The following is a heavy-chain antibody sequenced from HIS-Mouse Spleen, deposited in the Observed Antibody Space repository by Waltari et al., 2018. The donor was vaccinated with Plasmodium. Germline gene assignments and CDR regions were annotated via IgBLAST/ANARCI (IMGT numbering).Heavy chain of an antibody. D-gene: IGHD3-3*01. CDR1: GGSFSGYY. CDR3: ARVTSSGVYWYFDL. J-gene: IGHJ2*01. V-gene: IGHV4-34*01. Sequence: QVQLQQWGAGLLKPSETLSLTCAVYGGSFSGYYWIWIRQPPGKGLEWIGEINQSGSTNYNPSLKSRVTISVDTSKNQFSLKLSSVTAADTAVYYCARVTSSGVYWYFDLWGRGTLVTVSS. CDR2: INQSGST.